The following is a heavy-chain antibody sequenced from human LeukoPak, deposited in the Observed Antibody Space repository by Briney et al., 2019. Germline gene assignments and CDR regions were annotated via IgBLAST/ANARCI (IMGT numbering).Heavy chain of an antibody. CDR3: ARRSSKGVPAARYYYYYMDV. V-gene: IGHV1-18*01. D-gene: IGHD2-2*01. Sequence: ASVKVSCKASGYTFTSYGISWVRQAPGQGLERMGWISAYNGNTNYAQKLQGRVTMTTDTSTSTAYMELRSLRSDDTAVYYCARRSSKGVPAARYYYYYMDVWGKGTTVTVSS. J-gene: IGHJ6*03. CDR2: ISAYNGNT. CDR1: GYTFTSYG.